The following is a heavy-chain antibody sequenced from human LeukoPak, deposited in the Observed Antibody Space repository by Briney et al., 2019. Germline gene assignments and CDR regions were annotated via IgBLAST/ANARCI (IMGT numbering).Heavy chain of an antibody. CDR3: ARRPGYYYYMDV. Sequence: SETLSLTCSVSGYSISSGYYWGWIRQPPGKGLEWIGSIYHSGSTNYNPSLKSRVTISVDASKNQFSLKLNSVTAADTAVYYCARRPGYYYYMDVWGKGTTVTISS. CDR1: GYSISSGYY. D-gene: IGHD6-6*01. CDR2: IYHSGST. V-gene: IGHV4-38-2*02. J-gene: IGHJ6*03.